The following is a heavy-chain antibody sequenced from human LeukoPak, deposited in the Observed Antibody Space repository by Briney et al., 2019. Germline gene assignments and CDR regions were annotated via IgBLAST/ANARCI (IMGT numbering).Heavy chain of an antibody. CDR2: ISAYNGNT. V-gene: IGHV1-18*01. Sequence: ASVKVSCKASGYTFTSYGISWVRQAPGQGFEWMGWISAYNGNTNYAQKLQGRVTMTTDTSTSTAYMELRSLRSDDTAVYYCARAYCGGDCPNWFDPWGQGTLVTVSS. CDR3: ARAYCGGDCPNWFDP. CDR1: GYTFTSYG. D-gene: IGHD2-21*02. J-gene: IGHJ5*02.